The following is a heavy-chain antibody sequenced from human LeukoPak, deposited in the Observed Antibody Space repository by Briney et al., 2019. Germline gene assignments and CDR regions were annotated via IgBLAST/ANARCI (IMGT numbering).Heavy chain of an antibody. CDR2: INTNTGNP. V-gene: IGHV7-4-1*02. CDR3: ARSGGSGSYYARYYYYYMGV. CDR1: GYTFTNYA. D-gene: IGHD3-10*01. Sequence: ASVKVSCKASGYTFTNYAMNWVRQAPGQGLEWMGWINTNTGNPTYAQGFTGRFVFSLDTSVSTAYLQISSLKAEDTAVYYCARSGGSGSYYARYYYYYMGVWGKGTTVTVSS. J-gene: IGHJ6*03.